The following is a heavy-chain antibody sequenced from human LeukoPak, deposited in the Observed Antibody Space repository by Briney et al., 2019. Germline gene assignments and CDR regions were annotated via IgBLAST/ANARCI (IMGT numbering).Heavy chain of an antibody. J-gene: IGHJ4*02. V-gene: IGHV3-23*01. CDR2: ISGSGGST. CDR3: AKVDRYCSGGSCYGFDY. Sequence: GGSLRLSCAASGFTFSSYAMSWVRQAPGKGLEWVSAISGSGGSTYYADSVKGRFTISRDNPKNTLYLQMNSLRAEDTAVYYCAKVDRYCSGGSCYGFDYWGQGTLVTVSS. D-gene: IGHD2-15*01. CDR1: GFTFSSYA.